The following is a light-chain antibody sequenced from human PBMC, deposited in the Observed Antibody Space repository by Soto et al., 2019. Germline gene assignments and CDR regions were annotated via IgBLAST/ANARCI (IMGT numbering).Light chain of an antibody. CDR1: SSNIGSSV. J-gene: IGLJ1*01. V-gene: IGLV1-44*01. Sequence: QSVLTQPPSASGTPGQRVTISCSGSSSNIGSSVVNWYQQLPGTAPRLLIYSNNQRPSGVPDRFSGSKSGTSASLAISGLQSEDEADYYCAAWDDSLNGPVFGTGTKGTVL. CDR3: AAWDDSLNGPV. CDR2: SNN.